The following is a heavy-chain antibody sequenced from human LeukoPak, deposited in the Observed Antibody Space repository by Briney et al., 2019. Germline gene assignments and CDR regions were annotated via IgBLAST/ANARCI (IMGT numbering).Heavy chain of an antibody. D-gene: IGHD3-10*01. CDR1: GGSISSSNW. CDR3: GAGSGSLERGFDY. J-gene: IGHJ4*02. V-gene: IGHV4-4*02. Sequence: SETLSLTCAVSGGSISSSNWWSWVRQPPGKGLEWIGEIYHSGSTNYNPSLKSRVTISVDKSKNQFSLKLSSVTAADTAVYYRGAGSGSLERGFDYWGQGTLVTVSS. CDR2: IYHSGST.